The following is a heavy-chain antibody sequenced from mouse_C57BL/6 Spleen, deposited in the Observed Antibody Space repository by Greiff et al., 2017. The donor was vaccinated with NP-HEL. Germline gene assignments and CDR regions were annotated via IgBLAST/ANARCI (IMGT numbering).Heavy chain of an antibody. J-gene: IGHJ2*01. CDR1: GFNIKDDY. CDR3: TTATVRAYYFDY. Sequence: EVQLQQSGAELVRPGASVKLSCTASGFNIKDDYMHWVKQRPEQGLEWIGWIDPENGDTEYASKFQGKATITADTSSNTAYLQLSSLTSEDTAVYYCTTATVRAYYFDYWGQGTTLTVSS. D-gene: IGHD1-1*01. V-gene: IGHV14-4*01. CDR2: IDPENGDT.